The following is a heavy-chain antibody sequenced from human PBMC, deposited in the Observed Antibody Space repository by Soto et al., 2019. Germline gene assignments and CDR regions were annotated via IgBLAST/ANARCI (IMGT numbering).Heavy chain of an antibody. J-gene: IGHJ1*01. CDR3: ASRYYYDSSGYYDAEYFQH. V-gene: IGHV1-69*12. CDR1: GGTFSSYA. D-gene: IGHD3-22*01. Sequence: QVQLVQSGAEVKKPGSSVKVSCKASGGTFSSYAISWVRQAPGQGLEWMGGIIPIFGTANYAQKFQGRVTINADESTSTAYMELSSLRSEDTAVYYCASRYYYDSSGYYDAEYFQHWGQGTLVTVSS. CDR2: IIPIFGTA.